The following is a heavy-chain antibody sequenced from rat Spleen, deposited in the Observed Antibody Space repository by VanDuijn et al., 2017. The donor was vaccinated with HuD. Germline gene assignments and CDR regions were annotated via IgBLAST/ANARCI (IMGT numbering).Heavy chain of an antibody. CDR2: ISSGGGGT. CDR3: TRGTYYRH. V-gene: IGHV5-46*01. CDR1: GFTFSTFL. J-gene: IGHJ2*01. D-gene: IGHD1-12*01. Sequence: EVQLVESGGGSLQPGRSMKLSCAASGFTFSTFLMAWVRQAPKKGLEWVAYISSGGGGTYYSDSVKGRFTISRDIEKTTLYLHMNSLRSEDTATYYCTRGTYYRHWGQGVMVTVSS.